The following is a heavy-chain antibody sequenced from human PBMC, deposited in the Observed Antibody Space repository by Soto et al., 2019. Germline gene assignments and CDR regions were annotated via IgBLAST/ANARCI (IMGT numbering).Heavy chain of an antibody. CDR3: AHRLWGLTSPWFDP. Sequence: SGPTLVNPTQTLTLTCTFSGFSLSTSGVGVGWVRQPPGKALEWLALIYWDDDKWYSPSLKTRLTITKDTSKNQVVLIMTNMDPVDTATYYCAHRLWGLTSPWFDPWGQGTLVTVSS. CDR2: IYWDDDK. D-gene: IGHD4-17*01. V-gene: IGHV2-5*02. CDR1: GFSLSTSGVG. J-gene: IGHJ5*02.